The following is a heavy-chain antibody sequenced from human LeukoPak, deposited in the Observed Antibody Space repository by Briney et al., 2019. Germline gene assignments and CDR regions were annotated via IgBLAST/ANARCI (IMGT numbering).Heavy chain of an antibody. J-gene: IGHJ4*02. CDR1: GFTFSSYA. CDR3: AKGTYYYDSTGYYAPPYFDY. V-gene: IGHV3-23*01. CDR2: ISGSGGST. Sequence: GGSLRLSCAASGFTFSSYAMSWVRQAPGKGLEWVSAISGSGGSTYYADSVKGRFTISRDNSKNTLYLQMNSLRAEDTAVYYCAKGTYYYDSTGYYAPPYFDYWGQGTLVTVSS. D-gene: IGHD3-22*01.